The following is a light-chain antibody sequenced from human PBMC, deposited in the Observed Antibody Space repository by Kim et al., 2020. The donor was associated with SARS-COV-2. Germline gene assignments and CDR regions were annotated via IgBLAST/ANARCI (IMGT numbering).Light chain of an antibody. Sequence: SYELTQPPSVSVSPGQTASITCSGDKLGNKYAYWYQQRPGQSPVLVIYQDHKRTSGIPERFSGSNSGNTATLTISGTQAMDEADYYCQAWDSSSAVFGGGTQLTVL. CDR1: KLGNKY. CDR2: QDH. J-gene: IGLJ3*02. CDR3: QAWDSSSAV. V-gene: IGLV3-1*01.